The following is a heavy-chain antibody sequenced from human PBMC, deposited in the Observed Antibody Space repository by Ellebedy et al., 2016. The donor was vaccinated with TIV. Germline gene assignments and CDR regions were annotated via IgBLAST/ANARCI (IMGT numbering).Heavy chain of an antibody. J-gene: IGHJ4*02. CDR2: IDTRDPYT. D-gene: IGHD5-12*01. CDR3: AREGESGYDRLDF. CDR1: GYRFTSYW. Sequence: GESLKISCKGSGYRFTSYWISWVRQMPGKGLEWMGRIDTRDPYTNYSPSFQGHVTISADKSLNTAYLQWSSLKASDTAMYYCAREGESGYDRLDFWGQGTLVTVSS. V-gene: IGHV5-10-1*01.